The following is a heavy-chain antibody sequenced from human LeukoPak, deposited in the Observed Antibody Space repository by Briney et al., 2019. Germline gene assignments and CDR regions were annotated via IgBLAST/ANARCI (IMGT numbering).Heavy chain of an antibody. CDR2: IKQDGSEK. Sequence: GGSLRLSCTTSGFTLSSYWMSWVCQAPGRGLEWVANIKQDGSEKYYVDSVKGRFTISRNNARNSMYLQMNSLRAEDTAMYYCARDMGGWTYGPDAFDFWGQGTMVTVSS. J-gene: IGHJ3*01. V-gene: IGHV3-7*01. D-gene: IGHD5-18*01. CDR1: GFTLSSYW. CDR3: ARDMGGWTYGPDAFDF.